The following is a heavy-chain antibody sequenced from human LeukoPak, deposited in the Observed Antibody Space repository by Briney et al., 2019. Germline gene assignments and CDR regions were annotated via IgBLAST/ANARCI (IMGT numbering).Heavy chain of an antibody. CDR2: IYYSGST. D-gene: IGHD2-2*01. Sequence: SETLSLTCTVSGGSISSYYWSWIRQPPGKGLEWIGYIYYSGSTNYNPSLKSRVTISVDTSKNQFSLKLNSVTAADTAVYYCARIRAPVVVVPAATASDYWYFDLWGRGTLVTVSS. J-gene: IGHJ2*01. CDR3: ARIRAPVVVVPAATASDYWYFDL. CDR1: GGSISSYY. V-gene: IGHV4-59*01.